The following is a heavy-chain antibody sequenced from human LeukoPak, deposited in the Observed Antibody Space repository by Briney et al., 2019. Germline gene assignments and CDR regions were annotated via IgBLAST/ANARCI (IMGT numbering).Heavy chain of an antibody. CDR3: ARDRGSSGWYDAFDI. CDR1: GFTFSSYG. V-gene: IGHV3-33*01. CDR2: IWYDGSNK. D-gene: IGHD6-19*01. J-gene: IGHJ3*02. Sequence: PGGSLRPSRAASGFTFSSYGMHWVRQAPGKGLEWVAVIWYDGSNKYYADSVKGRFTISRDNSKNTLYLQMNSLRAEDTAVYYCARDRGSSGWYDAFDIWGQGTMVTVSS.